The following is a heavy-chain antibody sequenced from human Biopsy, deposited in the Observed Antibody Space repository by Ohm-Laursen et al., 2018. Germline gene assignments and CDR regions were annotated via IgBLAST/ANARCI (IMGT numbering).Heavy chain of an antibody. CDR1: GYNFISYS. Sequence: GASVKVSCKTSGYNFISYSINWVRQAPGQGLEWMGWIRPLNGDTKYGQKFKDRVTMTTDTSTSTVYMELTSLRSDDTAVYYCARGEVTFGELIVSLDSWGQGTLVTVSS. CDR3: ARGEVTFGELIVSLDS. V-gene: IGHV1-18*01. D-gene: IGHD3-16*02. CDR2: IRPLNGDT. J-gene: IGHJ4*02.